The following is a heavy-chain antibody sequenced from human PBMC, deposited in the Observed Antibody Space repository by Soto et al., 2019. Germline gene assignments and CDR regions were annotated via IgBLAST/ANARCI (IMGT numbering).Heavy chain of an antibody. V-gene: IGHV4-31*03. CDR2: IYYSGST. CDR3: AGVTVAGTTIANDY. J-gene: IGHJ4*02. D-gene: IGHD6-19*01. CDR1: GGSISSGGYY. Sequence: QVQLQESGPGLVKPSQTLSLTCTVSGGSISSGGYYWSWIRQHPGKGLEWIGYIYYSGSTYYNPSLKSRVTISVDTSKNQFSLKLSSVTAADTAVYDCAGVTVAGTTIANDYWGQGTLVTVSS.